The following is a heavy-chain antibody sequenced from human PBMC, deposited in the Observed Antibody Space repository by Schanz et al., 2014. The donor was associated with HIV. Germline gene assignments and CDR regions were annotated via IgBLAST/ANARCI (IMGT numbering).Heavy chain of an antibody. CDR1: GFTFSNYA. V-gene: IGHV3-23*04. Sequence: VQLVESGGGLVQPGGSLRLSCAASGFTFSNYAMSWVRQAPGKGLEWVSSISERGGRTYYADSVKGRFTISRDNSKNTLYLQMNSLRAEDTAVYYCARVFGRTYGLPDYWGQGTLVTVSS. CDR2: ISERGGRT. CDR3: ARVFGRTYGLPDY. D-gene: IGHD3-10*01. J-gene: IGHJ4*02.